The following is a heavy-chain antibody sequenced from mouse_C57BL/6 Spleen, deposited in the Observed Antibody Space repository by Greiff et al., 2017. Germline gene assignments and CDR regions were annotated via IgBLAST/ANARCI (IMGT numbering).Heavy chain of an antibody. Sequence: VQLQESGAELVKPGASVKLSCKASGYTFTEYTIHWVKQRSGQGLEWIGWFYPGSGSIKYNEKFKDKDTLTADKSSSTVYMELSRLTSEVSAVYFCARHEWGYYAFDYGGQGTTLTVSS. V-gene: IGHV1-62-2*01. CDR3: ARHEWGYYAFDY. CDR1: GYTFTEYT. J-gene: IGHJ2*01. D-gene: IGHD2-1*01. CDR2: FYPGSGSI.